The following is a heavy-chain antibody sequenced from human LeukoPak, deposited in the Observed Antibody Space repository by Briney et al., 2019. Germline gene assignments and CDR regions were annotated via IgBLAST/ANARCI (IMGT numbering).Heavy chain of an antibody. Sequence: GGSLRLSCAASGFTFSSYGMHWVRQAPGKGLEWVAVISYDGSNKYYADSVKGRFTISRDNSKNTLYLQMNSLRAEDTAVYYCAKYLGDYYYYGMDVWGQGTTVTVSS. CDR2: ISYDGSNK. CDR3: AKYLGDYYYYGMDV. J-gene: IGHJ6*02. V-gene: IGHV3-30*18. D-gene: IGHD2/OR15-2a*01. CDR1: GFTFSSYG.